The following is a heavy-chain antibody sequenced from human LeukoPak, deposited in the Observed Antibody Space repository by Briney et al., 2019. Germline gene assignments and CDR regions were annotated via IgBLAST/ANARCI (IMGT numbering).Heavy chain of an antibody. CDR1: GGSISSYY. J-gene: IGHJ4*02. CDR2: IYTSGST. V-gene: IGHV4-4*09. D-gene: IGHD1-14*01. Sequence: SETLSLTCTVSGGSISSYYWSWIRQPPGKGLEWIGYIYTSGSTNYSPSLKSRVTISVDTSKNQFSLKLSSVTAADTAVYYCAGQGNRGPKSAIDYWGQGTLVTVSS. CDR3: AGQGNRGPKSAIDY.